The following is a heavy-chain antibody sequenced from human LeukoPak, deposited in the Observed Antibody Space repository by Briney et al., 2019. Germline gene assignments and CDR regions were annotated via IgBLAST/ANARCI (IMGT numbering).Heavy chain of an antibody. CDR2: IYPSDSDT. CDR3: ARRYCIGGSCYLDY. V-gene: IGHV5-51*01. J-gene: IGHJ4*02. D-gene: IGHD2-15*01. CDR1: GYSFTSYW. Sequence: GESLKISCKGFGYSFTSYWIGWVRQMPGIGLEWMGIIYPSDSDTRYSPSFQGQVTISADKSISSAHLQWSSLKASDTAMYYCARRYCIGGSCYLDYWGQGTLVTVSS.